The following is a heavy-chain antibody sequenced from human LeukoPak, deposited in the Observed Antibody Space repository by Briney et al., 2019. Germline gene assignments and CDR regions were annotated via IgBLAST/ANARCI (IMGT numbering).Heavy chain of an antibody. V-gene: IGHV3-23*05. CDR3: AKAGGLRWPPSIPFDH. CDR1: GFTFSSFA. J-gene: IGHJ4*02. CDR2: IINSGSER. Sequence: HPGGSLRLSCAASGFTFSSFALSWVRQAPGKGLEWVSSIINSGSERYYADSVKGRFTISRDNSKSTLFLQMNSLRAEDTAVYYCAKAGGLRWPPSIPFDHWGQGTLVTVSS. D-gene: IGHD2-21*01.